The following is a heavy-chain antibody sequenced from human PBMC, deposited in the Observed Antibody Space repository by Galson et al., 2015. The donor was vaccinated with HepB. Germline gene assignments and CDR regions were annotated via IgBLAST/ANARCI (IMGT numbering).Heavy chain of an antibody. D-gene: IGHD6-13*01. V-gene: IGHV3-30*18. CDR2: ISYDGSNK. J-gene: IGHJ1*01. CDR3: AKDQQFQH. Sequence: SLRLSCAASGFTFSSYGMHWVRQAPGKGLEWVAVISYDGSNKYYADSVKGRFTISRDNSKNTLYLQMNGLRAEDTAVYYCAKDQQFQHWGQGTLVTVSS. CDR1: GFTFSSYG.